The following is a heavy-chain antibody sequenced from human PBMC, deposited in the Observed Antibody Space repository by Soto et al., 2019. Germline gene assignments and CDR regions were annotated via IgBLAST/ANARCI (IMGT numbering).Heavy chain of an antibody. J-gene: IGHJ4*02. D-gene: IGHD5-12*01. V-gene: IGHV4-59*08. CDR2: IYYSGST. Sequence: PSETLSLTCTVSGGSISSYYWSWIRQPPGKGLEWIGYIYYSGSTNYNPSLKSRVTISVDTSKNQFSLKLSSVTAADTAVYYCARHETGGGYSGYDWVYFDYWGQGTLVTVSS. CDR3: ARHETGGGYSGYDWVYFDY. CDR1: GGSISSYY.